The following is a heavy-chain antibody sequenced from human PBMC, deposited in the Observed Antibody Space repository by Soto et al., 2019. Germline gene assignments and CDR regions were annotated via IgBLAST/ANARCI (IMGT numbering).Heavy chain of an antibody. Sequence: EVQLVESGGGLVQPGGSLRLSCAASGFTFSTYWMHWVRQAPGTGLEWVSSIKGDGSSTNYADAVKGRFTISRDNAKNTLYLQMNSLGAEDTAVYWCARGIRNYYGVDVWGQGTTVTVSS. CDR2: IKGDGSST. CDR3: ARGIRNYYGVDV. J-gene: IGHJ6*02. CDR1: GFTFSTYW. V-gene: IGHV3-74*01.